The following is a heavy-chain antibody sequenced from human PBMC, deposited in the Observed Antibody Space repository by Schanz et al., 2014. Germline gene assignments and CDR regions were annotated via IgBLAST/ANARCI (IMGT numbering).Heavy chain of an antibody. V-gene: IGHV3-23*01. CDR3: ARRITGTHHNPYYHGMDI. Sequence: EVQLLESGGGLVQPGGSLRLSCAVSGFTFSSYAMSWVRQAPGKGLEWVSTISGGGGGYRPYADSVKGRFTISRDNSKNALYLQMNSLRAEDTAVYYCARRITGTHHNPYYHGMDIWGQGTLVTVSS. J-gene: IGHJ6*02. D-gene: IGHD1-20*01. CDR2: ISGGGGGYR. CDR1: GFTFSSYA.